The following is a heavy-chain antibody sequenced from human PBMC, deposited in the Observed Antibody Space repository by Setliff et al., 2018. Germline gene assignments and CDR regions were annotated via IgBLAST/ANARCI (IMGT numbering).Heavy chain of an antibody. CDR1: GHNFTSYF. CDR3: ARGLIVLPGPTGDMCYFDY. Sequence: ASVKVSCKASGHNFTSYFMQWVRQAPGQGLEWMGMINPSGGYTIYAQKFQGRVTMTRDTSTSTVDLELSRLRSEDTAVYYCARGLIVLPGPTGDMCYFDYGGQGTLVTVSS. V-gene: IGHV1-46*01. J-gene: IGHJ4*02. D-gene: IGHD2-8*01. CDR2: INPSGGYT.